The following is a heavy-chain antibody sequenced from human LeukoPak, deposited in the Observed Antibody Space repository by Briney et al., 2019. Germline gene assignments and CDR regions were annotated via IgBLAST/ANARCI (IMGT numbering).Heavy chain of an antibody. CDR1: GFTFISYS. V-gene: IGHV3-30*03. J-gene: IGHJ2*01. CDR3: ARGRSPDYWYFDL. Sequence: AGRSLRLSCAASGFTFISYSMNWVRQAPGKGLEWAALISHNGSSKYYADSVRGRFTISRDNSNTLYLEMNSLRPEDTAVFYCARGRSPDYWYFDLWGRGTPVTVSS. CDR2: ISHNGSSK.